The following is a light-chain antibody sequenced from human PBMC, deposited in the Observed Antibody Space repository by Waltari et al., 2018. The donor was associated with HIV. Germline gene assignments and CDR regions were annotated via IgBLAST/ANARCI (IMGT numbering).Light chain of an antibody. Sequence: QSALTQPASVSGSPGPSITIPCTGTSSAVGGYNYVSWYQQHPGKAPKLMIYEVSNRPSGVSNRFSGSKSGNTASLTISGLQAEDEADYYCSSYTSSSTSHVFGTGTKVTVL. V-gene: IGLV2-14*01. CDR1: SSAVGGYNY. J-gene: IGLJ1*01. CDR3: SSYTSSSTSHV. CDR2: EVS.